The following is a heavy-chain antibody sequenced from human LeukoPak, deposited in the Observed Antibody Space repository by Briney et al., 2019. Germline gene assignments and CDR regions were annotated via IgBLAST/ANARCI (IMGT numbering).Heavy chain of an antibody. CDR1: GGSISSSNYY. CDR2: MYKSGSI. CDR3: AGSRGYFDY. D-gene: IGHD3-10*01. V-gene: IGHV4-39*02. Sequence: SETLSLTCTVSGGSISSSNYYWGWIRQPPGKGLEWIGNMYKSGSIYYNPSLKSRVTISVDTSKNHFSLKLSSVTAADTAVYYCAGSRGYFDYWGQGTLVTVSS. J-gene: IGHJ4*02.